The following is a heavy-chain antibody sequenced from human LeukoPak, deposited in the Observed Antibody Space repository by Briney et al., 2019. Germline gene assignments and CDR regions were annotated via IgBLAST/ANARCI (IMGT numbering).Heavy chain of an antibody. CDR1: GYTFTSYG. V-gene: IGHV1-18*01. Sequence: GASVKVSCKASGYTFTSYGISWVRQAPGQGLEWMGWISAYNGNTNYAQKLQGRVTMTTDTSTSTAYMELRSLRSDDTAVYYCARDLYSSRTNDAFVIWGQGTMVTVSS. J-gene: IGHJ3*02. D-gene: IGHD6-13*01. CDR3: ARDLYSSRTNDAFVI. CDR2: ISAYNGNT.